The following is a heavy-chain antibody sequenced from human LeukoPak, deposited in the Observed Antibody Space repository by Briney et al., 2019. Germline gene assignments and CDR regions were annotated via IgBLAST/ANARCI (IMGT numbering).Heavy chain of an antibody. J-gene: IGHJ6*03. CDR2: IYYSGST. CDR1: GGSISSGSYY. Sequence: SETLSLTCTVSGGSISSGSYYWGWIRQPPGKGLEWIGSIYYSGSTYYNPSLKSRVTISVDRSKNQFSLKLSSVTVADTAVYYCARGPYYYMDVWGQGTLVTVSS. V-gene: IGHV4-39*07. CDR3: ARGPYYYMDV.